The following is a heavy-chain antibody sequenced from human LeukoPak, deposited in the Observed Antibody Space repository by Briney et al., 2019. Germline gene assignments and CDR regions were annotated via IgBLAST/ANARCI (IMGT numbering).Heavy chain of an antibody. CDR1: GYTFTSYA. CDR2: INAGNGNT. CDR3: ARVAHYYDSSGYYGAFDY. Sequence: ASVKVSCKASGYTFTSYAMHRVRQAPGQRLEWMGWINAGNGNTKYSQKFQGRVTITRDTSASTAYMELSSLRSEDTAVYYCARVAHYYDSSGYYGAFDYWGQGTLVTVSS. J-gene: IGHJ4*02. V-gene: IGHV1-3*01. D-gene: IGHD3-22*01.